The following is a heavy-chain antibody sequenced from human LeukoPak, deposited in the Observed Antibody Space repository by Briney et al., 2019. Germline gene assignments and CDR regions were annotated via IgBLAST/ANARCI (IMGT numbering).Heavy chain of an antibody. CDR1: GGSISSSTYY. CDR3: ARHEMVRGTETLDP. J-gene: IGHJ5*02. D-gene: IGHD3-10*01. V-gene: IGHV4-39*01. Sequence: SETLSLTCTVSGGSISSSTYYWGWIRQPPGKGLEWIGSMYYSGSTYYNPSLRSRVTIFVDTSKNQFSLKLSSVTAADTAVYYCARHEMVRGTETLDPWGQGILVTVSS. CDR2: MYYSGST.